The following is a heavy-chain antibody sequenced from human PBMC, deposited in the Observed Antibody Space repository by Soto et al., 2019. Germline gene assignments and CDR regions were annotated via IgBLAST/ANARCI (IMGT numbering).Heavy chain of an antibody. CDR1: GFTFSSYG. Sequence: QVQLVESGGGVVQPWRSLRLSCAASGFTFSSYGMHWVRQAPGKGLEWVAVISYDGSNKYYADSVKGRFTISRDNSKKTLYLQMNSLRAEDTAVYYCAKDTGTDYFDYWGQGTLVIVSS. D-gene: IGHD1-1*01. CDR2: ISYDGSNK. V-gene: IGHV3-30*18. CDR3: AKDTGTDYFDY. J-gene: IGHJ4*02.